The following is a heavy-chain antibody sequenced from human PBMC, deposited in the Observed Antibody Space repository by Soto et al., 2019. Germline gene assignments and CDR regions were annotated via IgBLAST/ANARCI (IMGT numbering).Heavy chain of an antibody. V-gene: IGHV4-34*01. Sequence: SETLSLTCAVYGGSFSGYYWSWIRQPPGKGLEWIGEINHSGSTNYNPSLKSRVTISVDTSKNQFSLKLTSVTAADTAVYYCASDKITGLFDYWGQGTLVTVSS. J-gene: IGHJ4*02. CDR1: GGSFSGYY. CDR2: INHSGST. CDR3: ASDKITGLFDY. D-gene: IGHD2-8*02.